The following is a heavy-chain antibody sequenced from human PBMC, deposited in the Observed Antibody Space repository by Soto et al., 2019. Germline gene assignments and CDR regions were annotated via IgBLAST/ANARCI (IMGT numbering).Heavy chain of an antibody. D-gene: IGHD3-22*01. J-gene: IGHJ5*02. CDR3: AKVINPYDSSGYSGLNWFDP. V-gene: IGHV3-23*01. CDR1: GFTFSSYA. CDR2: ISGSGGST. Sequence: EVQLLESGGGLVQPGGSLRLSCAASGFTFSSYAMSWVRQAPGKGLEWVSAISGSGGSTYYADSVKGRFTISRDNSKNTLYLQMNSLRAEDTAVYYCAKVINPYDSSGYSGLNWFDPWGQGTLVTVSS.